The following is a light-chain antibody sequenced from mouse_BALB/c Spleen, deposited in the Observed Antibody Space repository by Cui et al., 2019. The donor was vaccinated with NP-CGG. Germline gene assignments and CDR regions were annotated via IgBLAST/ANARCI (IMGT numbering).Light chain of an antibody. CDR3: ALWYSNHWV. CDR2: GTN. V-gene: IGLV1*01. CDR1: TGAVTTSNY. J-gene: IGLJ1*01. Sequence: QAVVTQESALTTSPGETVTLTCRSSTGAVTTSNYANWVQEKPDHVFTGLIGGTNNRVPGVPARFSGSLIGDKAALIITGAQTEDEAIYFCALWYSNHWVFGGGTKLTVL.